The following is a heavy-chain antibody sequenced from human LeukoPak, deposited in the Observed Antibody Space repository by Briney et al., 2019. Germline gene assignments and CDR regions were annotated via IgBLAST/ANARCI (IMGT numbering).Heavy chain of an antibody. CDR1: GGTFSSYA. J-gene: IGHJ6*02. CDR2: IIPIFGTA. Sequence: SVKVSCKASGGTFSSYAISWVRQAPGQGLEWMGGIIPIFGTANYAQKFQGRVTITTDESTSTAYMELSSLRSEDTAVYYCARGDSSWWNYYYYYGMDVWGQGTTVTVSS. V-gene: IGHV1-69*05. CDR3: ARGDSSWWNYYYYYGMDV. D-gene: IGHD6-13*01.